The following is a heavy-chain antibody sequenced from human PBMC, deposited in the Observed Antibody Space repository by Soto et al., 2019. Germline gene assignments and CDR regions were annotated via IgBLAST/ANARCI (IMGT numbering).Heavy chain of an antibody. CDR3: ARVGRFYYDSTGYNYYFDY. V-gene: IGHV4-59*01. D-gene: IGHD3-22*01. Sequence: QVQLQESGPGLVKPSETLSLTCTVSGGSISSYYWSWIRQPPGKGLEWIGYIYYSGSTNYNPSLKSRVTISVDTSKNQFSLKLSSVTAADTAVYYCARVGRFYYDSTGYNYYFDYWGQGTLVTVSS. CDR1: GGSISSYY. J-gene: IGHJ4*02. CDR2: IYYSGST.